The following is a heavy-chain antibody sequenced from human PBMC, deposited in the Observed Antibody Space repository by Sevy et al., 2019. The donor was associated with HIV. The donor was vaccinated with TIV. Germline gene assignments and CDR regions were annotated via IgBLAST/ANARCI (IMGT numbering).Heavy chain of an antibody. CDR2: INPNSGGT. CDR3: ARDKCSSTSCFYGMDV. Sequence: ASVKVSCKASGYTFTGYYMHWVRQAPGQGLEWMGWINPNSGGTNYAQKFQGRVTMTRDTSISTAYMELSRLRSDDTAVYYCARDKCSSTSCFYGMDVWGQGTTVNVSS. CDR1: GYTFTGYY. V-gene: IGHV1-2*02. D-gene: IGHD2-2*01. J-gene: IGHJ6*02.